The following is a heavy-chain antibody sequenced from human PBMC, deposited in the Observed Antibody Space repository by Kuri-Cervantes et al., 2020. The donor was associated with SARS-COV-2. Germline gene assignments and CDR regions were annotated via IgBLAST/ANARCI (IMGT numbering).Heavy chain of an antibody. D-gene: IGHD2-8*01. Sequence: SQSLSPTCHLSGRSTSTNYWSWIRQPPGKVLEWIGYIYYSGSTNYNPSLKSRVTISVDTSKNQFSLKLSSVTAADTAVYYCARDFSTNGVFYWYFGLWGRGTLVTVSS. CDR3: ARDFSTNGVFYWYFGL. J-gene: IGHJ2*01. CDR1: GRSTSTNY. V-gene: IGHV4-59*01. CDR2: IYYSGST.